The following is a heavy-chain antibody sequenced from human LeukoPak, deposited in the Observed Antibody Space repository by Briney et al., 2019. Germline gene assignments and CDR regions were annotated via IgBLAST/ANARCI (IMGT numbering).Heavy chain of an antibody. CDR1: GFTFSNYD. Sequence: KPGGSLRLSCLGSGFTFSNYDVHWVRQAPGKGLEWVSSISTSSTKIYYADSVKGRFTISRDNAKNSLYLQLNSLRAEDTAVYYCATVGTTHTTDYWGQGTLVTVSS. CDR2: ISTSSTKI. V-gene: IGHV3-21*01. J-gene: IGHJ4*02. CDR3: ATVGTTHTTDY. D-gene: IGHD1-1*01.